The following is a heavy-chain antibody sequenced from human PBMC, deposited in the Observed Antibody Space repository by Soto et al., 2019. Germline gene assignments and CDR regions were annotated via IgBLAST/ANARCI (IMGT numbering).Heavy chain of an antibody. J-gene: IGHJ4*02. CDR1: GGSFSGYY. D-gene: IGHD3-3*01. V-gene: IGHV4-34*01. CDR3: ARGITIFDY. Sequence: SETLSLTCAVYGGSFSGYYWSWIRQPPGKGLEWIGEINHSGSTNYNPSLKSRVTISVDTSKNQFSLKLSSVTAADTAVYYCARGITIFDYWGQGTLVTVSS. CDR2: INHSGST.